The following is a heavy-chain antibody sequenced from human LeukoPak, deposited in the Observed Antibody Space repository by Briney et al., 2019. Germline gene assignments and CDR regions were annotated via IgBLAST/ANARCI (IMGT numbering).Heavy chain of an antibody. V-gene: IGHV1-3*03. Sequence: ASVKVSCNASGYTFSSYAMHWVRQAPGQRLEWMGWINAGNGNTKYSQEFQGRVTITRDTSASTAYMELSSLRSEDMAVYYSARDSRQYYLDYWGQGTLVTVSS. CDR1: GYTFSSYA. CDR3: ARDSRQYYLDY. J-gene: IGHJ4*02. D-gene: IGHD2-2*01. CDR2: INAGNGNT.